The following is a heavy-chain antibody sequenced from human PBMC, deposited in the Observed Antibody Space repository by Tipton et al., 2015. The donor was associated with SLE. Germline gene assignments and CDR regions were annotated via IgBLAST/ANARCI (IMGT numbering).Heavy chain of an antibody. Sequence: LRLSCAASGFTFSDYYMSWIRQPPGKGLEWIGYIYYSGSTDYNPSLKSRVTISVDTSKNQFSLKLSSVTAADTAVYYCAREGQALFDPWGQGTLVTVSS. V-gene: IGHV4-59*01. CDR3: AREGQALFDP. CDR1: GFTFSDYY. CDR2: IYYSGST. J-gene: IGHJ5*02.